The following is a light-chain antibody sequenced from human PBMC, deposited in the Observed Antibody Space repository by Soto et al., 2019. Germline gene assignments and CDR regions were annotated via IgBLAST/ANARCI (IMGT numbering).Light chain of an antibody. CDR3: QQYNSYWT. CDR2: AAS. J-gene: IGKJ1*01. CDR1: QGISSY. Sequence: AIRMTQSPSSFSASTGYRVTITCRASQGISSYLAWYQQKPGKAPKLLIYAASTLQSGVPSRFSGSGSGTEFTLTISSLQPDDFATYYCQQYNSYWTFGQGTKVDIK. V-gene: IGKV1-8*01.